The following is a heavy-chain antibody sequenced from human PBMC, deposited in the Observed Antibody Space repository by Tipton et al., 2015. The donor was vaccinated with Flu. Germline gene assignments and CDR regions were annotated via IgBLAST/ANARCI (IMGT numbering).Heavy chain of an antibody. CDR1: GFTFSDYW. Sequence: VQLVQSGGGLVQPGGSLRLSCAASGFTFSDYWMAWVRQAPGKGLEWVANIKQDGSERYYVDSVKGRFTISRDNAKNSLFLQMNSLRAEDTAVYYCVRDGTPEAAYLDAFDIWGQGTMVTVSS. D-gene: IGHD2-15*01. V-gene: IGHV3-7*01. J-gene: IGHJ3*02. CDR3: VRDGTPEAAYLDAFDI. CDR2: IKQDGSER.